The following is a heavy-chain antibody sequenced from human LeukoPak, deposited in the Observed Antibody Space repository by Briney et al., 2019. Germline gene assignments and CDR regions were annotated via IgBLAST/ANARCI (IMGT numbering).Heavy chain of an antibody. CDR3: AKDDRGYCSGGSCYPDY. V-gene: IGHV3-30*18. J-gene: IGHJ4*02. CDR2: ILYDGSYK. Sequence: PGGSLRLSCAASGFAFSNYGMHWVRQAPGKGLEWVATILYDGSYKYYADSVKGRFTISRDNSKNTLYLQMNSLRAEDTAVYYCAKDDRGYCSGGSCYPDYWGQGTLVTVST. CDR1: GFAFSNYG. D-gene: IGHD2-15*01.